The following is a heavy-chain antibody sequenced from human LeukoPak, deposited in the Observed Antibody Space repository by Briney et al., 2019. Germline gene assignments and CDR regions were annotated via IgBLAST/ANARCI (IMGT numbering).Heavy chain of an antibody. Sequence: GASVTVSCKSSGYTFTCYYMHWVRQAPGQGLEWMGWINPNSGGTNYAHKFQGRVTMTRDTSISTAYMELSRLRSDDTAVYYCARVMGHGYNYRSNDYYYYMDVWGQGTTVTVSS. CDR2: INPNSGGT. J-gene: IGHJ6*03. V-gene: IGHV1-2*07. CDR1: GYTFTCYY. D-gene: IGHD5-24*01. CDR3: ARVMGHGYNYRSNDYYYYMDV.